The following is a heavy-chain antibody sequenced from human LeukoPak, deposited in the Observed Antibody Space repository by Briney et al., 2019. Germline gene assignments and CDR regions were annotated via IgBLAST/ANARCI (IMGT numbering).Heavy chain of an antibody. V-gene: IGHV3-53*01. D-gene: IGHD1-26*01. J-gene: IGHJ4*02. CDR3: AKDRXIVGAXSFDY. Sequence: GGSLRLSCAASGFTVSSIYMSWVRQAPGKGLEWVSSIGGSGSTYYADSVKGRFTISRDNSKNTLYLQMNSLRAEDTAVYYCAKDRXIVGAXSFDYWGQGTLV. CDR2: IGGSGST. CDR1: GFTVSSIY.